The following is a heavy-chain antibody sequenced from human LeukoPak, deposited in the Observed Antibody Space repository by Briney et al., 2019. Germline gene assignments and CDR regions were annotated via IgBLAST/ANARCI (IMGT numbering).Heavy chain of an antibody. CDR3: TRGAGWLIDY. Sequence: SETLSLTCTVSGGSISSDSHYWSWIRQSPGKGLEWIGYFYNSGSSTYNPSLKSRVTISVDTSKEQFSLKVNSVTAADTAVYYCTRGAGWLIDYWGQGILVTVSS. D-gene: IGHD3-16*01. V-gene: IGHV4-61*01. CDR1: GGSISSDSHY. J-gene: IGHJ4*02. CDR2: FYNSGSS.